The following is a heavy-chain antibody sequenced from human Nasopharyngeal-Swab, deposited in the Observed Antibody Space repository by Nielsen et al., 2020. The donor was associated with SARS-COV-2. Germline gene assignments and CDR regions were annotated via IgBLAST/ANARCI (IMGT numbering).Heavy chain of an antibody. Sequence: WIRQPPGKGLEWIGSIYCSGSTYYNPSLKSRVTISVDTSKNQFSLKLSSVTAADTAVYYCARARSYGSGRNPKGGGNFDYWGQGTLVTVSS. V-gene: IGHV4-39*01. J-gene: IGHJ4*02. CDR2: IYCSGST. D-gene: IGHD3-10*01. CDR3: ARARSYGSGRNPKGGGNFDY.